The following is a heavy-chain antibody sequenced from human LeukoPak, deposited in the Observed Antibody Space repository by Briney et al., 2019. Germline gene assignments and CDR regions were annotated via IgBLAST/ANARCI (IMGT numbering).Heavy chain of an antibody. CDR2: INPNSGGT. D-gene: IGHD5-12*01. J-gene: IGHJ6*03. Sequence: ASVKVSCKASGYTFTGYYMHWVRQAPGQGLEWMGWINPNSGGTNYAQKFQGRVTMTRDTSISTAYMELSRLRSDDTAVYYCARAGDMIVVTIYSYYYYYMDVWGKGTTVTVSS. V-gene: IGHV1-2*02. CDR3: ARAGDMIVVTIYSYYYYYMDV. CDR1: GYTFTGYY.